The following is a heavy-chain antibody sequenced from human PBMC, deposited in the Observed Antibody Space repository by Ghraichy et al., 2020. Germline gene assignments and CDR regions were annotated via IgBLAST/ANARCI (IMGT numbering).Heavy chain of an antibody. D-gene: IGHD5-18*01. CDR1: GGSVSSGSYY. Sequence: SETLSLTCTVSGGSVSSGSYYWSWIRQPPGKGLEWIGYIYYSGSTNYNPSLKSRVTISVDTSKNQFSLKLSSVTAADTAVYYCARDGGYSYDYWGQGTLVTVSS. J-gene: IGHJ4*02. CDR3: ARDGGYSYDY. V-gene: IGHV4-61*01. CDR2: IYYSGST.